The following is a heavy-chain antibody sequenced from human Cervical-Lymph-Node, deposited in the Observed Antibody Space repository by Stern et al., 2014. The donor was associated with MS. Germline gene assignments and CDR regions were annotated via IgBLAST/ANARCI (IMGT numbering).Heavy chain of an antibody. CDR1: GFKFSIYW. J-gene: IGHJ4*02. Sequence: QLMQSGAELIRPGESLKISCKGSGFKFSIYWIAWVRQMPGKGLEWMGIIYPGDSETRYSPSFQGQVTRSADKSTSTACLQWSSLNASDTAMYFCARQTTAWASDVWGQGTLVTVSS. CDR3: ARQTTAWASDV. V-gene: IGHV5-51*01. CDR2: IYPGDSET. D-gene: IGHD1-14*01.